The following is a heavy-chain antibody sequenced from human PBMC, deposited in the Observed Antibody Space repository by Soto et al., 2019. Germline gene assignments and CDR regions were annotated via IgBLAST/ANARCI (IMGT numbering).Heavy chain of an antibody. V-gene: IGHV3-30*03. D-gene: IGHD3-10*01. CDR2: ISYDGSDI. CDR3: VGGQYYFDY. Sequence: QVQLVESGGGVVQRGGSLRLACAASGFPFTSYGMHWVREGRDKGLEWVANISYDGSDIYYADSVKGRFTISRDNSKNSLYLQMNSLRPEDTALYYCVGGQYYFDYRGQGTLVIVSS. J-gene: IGHJ4*02. CDR1: GFPFTSYG.